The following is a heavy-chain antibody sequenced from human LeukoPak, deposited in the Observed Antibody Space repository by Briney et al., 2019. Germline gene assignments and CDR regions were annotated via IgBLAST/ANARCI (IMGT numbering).Heavy chain of an antibody. CDR3: ARHLRAVAGGRYFDY. J-gene: IGHJ4*02. Sequence: SETLSLTCTVSGGSISGYYWSWIRQPPGKGLEWIGYIYHNGGTNYNPSLQSRLTISVDTSKNQFCLKLSSVTAADTAVYYCARHLRAVAGGRYFDYWGQGTQVTVSS. CDR2: IYHNGGT. V-gene: IGHV4-59*08. CDR1: GGSISGYY. D-gene: IGHD6-19*01.